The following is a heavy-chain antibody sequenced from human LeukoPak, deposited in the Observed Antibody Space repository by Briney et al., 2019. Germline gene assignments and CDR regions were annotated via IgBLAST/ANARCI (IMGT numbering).Heavy chain of an antibody. CDR1: GGTFSSYA. Sequence: SVKVSCKASGGTFSSYAISWVRQAPGQGLEWMGGIIPIFGTANYAQKFQGRVTMTRDTSVSTAYMELSRLRSDDTAVYYCARLPNYYDSTGSFDYWGQGTLVTVSS. CDR3: ARLPNYYDSTGSFDY. CDR2: IIPIFGTA. J-gene: IGHJ4*02. D-gene: IGHD3-22*01. V-gene: IGHV1-69*05.